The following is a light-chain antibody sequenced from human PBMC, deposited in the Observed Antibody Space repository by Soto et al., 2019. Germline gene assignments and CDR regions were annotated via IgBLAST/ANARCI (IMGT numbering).Light chain of an antibody. CDR2: GAS. V-gene: IGKV3-20*01. Sequence: EIVLTQSPGTLSLSPGERATLSCRASQSVSSSYLAWYQQKPGQAPRLLIYGASSRATGIPDRFSGSGSGTDFTLNISRPEPEDFAVYYCQQDGSSPPWTFGQGTKVEIK. CDR1: QSVSSSY. J-gene: IGKJ1*01. CDR3: QQDGSSPPWT.